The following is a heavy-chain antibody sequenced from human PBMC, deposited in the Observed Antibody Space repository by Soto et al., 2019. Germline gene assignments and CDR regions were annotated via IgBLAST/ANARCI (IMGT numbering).Heavy chain of an antibody. J-gene: IGHJ4*02. Sequence: GEALKISCEGSGYDFSIYWISWMRHLPGKGLEWMGRIDPDGSYTIYSPSFQGHVSFSTDKSISTVYLHWNSLKTSDTGIYFCARGSSGSFDFWGQGTLVTVSS. D-gene: IGHD6-19*01. CDR1: GYDFSIYW. V-gene: IGHV5-10-1*01. CDR2: IDPDGSYT. CDR3: ARGSSGSFDF.